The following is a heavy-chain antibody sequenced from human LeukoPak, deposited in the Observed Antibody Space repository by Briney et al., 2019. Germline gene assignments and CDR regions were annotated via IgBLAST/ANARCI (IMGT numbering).Heavy chain of an antibody. CDR1: GFTFTNYA. CDR3: ARYCSSTSCPHYYYYYGMDV. Sequence: GGSLRLSCAASGFTFTNYAMHWVRQVPGKGLEWVSGIRWNSGGIAYADSVKGRFTISRDNAKNSLYLQMNSLRAEDTAVYYCARYCSSTSCPHYYYYYGMDVWGQGTTVTVSS. CDR2: IRWNSGGI. J-gene: IGHJ6*02. D-gene: IGHD2-2*01. V-gene: IGHV3-9*01.